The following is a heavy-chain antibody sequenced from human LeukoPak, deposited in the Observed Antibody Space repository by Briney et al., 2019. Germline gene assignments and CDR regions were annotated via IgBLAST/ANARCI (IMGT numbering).Heavy chain of an antibody. J-gene: IGHJ4*02. CDR3: VRERPGSASAFDY. Sequence: GGSLRLSCAASGFTFSSYWMSWVRQAPGKGLAWVANINQGGSEQNYVDSVKGRFTISKDSAKNSLSLQMSSLRVEDTAIYYCVRERPGSASAFDYWGQGTLVTVSS. D-gene: IGHD6-25*01. CDR1: GFTFSSYW. CDR2: INQGGSEQ. V-gene: IGHV3-7*01.